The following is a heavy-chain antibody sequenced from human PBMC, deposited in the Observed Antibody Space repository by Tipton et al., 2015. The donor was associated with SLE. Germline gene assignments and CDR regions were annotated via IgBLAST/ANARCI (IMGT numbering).Heavy chain of an antibody. CDR2: IYTSGAT. CDR1: GGSMSRYY. D-gene: IGHD2-21*02. J-gene: IGHJ6*02. CDR3: ARRRGSANWYSRYGMDV. V-gene: IGHV4-4*09. Sequence: TLSLTCTMSGGSMSRYYWSWIRQSAGKGLVWIGDIYTSGATNHNPSLKSRVTIVMDKSKNQFSLKLTTVTAADTAVYYCARRRGSANWYSRYGMDVWGQGTTVTVSS.